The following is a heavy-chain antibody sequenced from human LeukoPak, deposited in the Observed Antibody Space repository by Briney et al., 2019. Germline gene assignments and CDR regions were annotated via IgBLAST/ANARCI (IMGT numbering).Heavy chain of an antibody. Sequence: PGGSLRLSCAASAFTFSSYWMHWVRQAPGKGLVWVSRINSDGSSTSYADSVKGRFTISRDNAKNTLYVQMNSLRAEDTAMYYCARAFDSSGDYWGQGTLVTVSS. D-gene: IGHD3-22*01. CDR2: INSDGSST. CDR3: ARAFDSSGDY. CDR1: AFTFSSYW. J-gene: IGHJ4*02. V-gene: IGHV3-74*01.